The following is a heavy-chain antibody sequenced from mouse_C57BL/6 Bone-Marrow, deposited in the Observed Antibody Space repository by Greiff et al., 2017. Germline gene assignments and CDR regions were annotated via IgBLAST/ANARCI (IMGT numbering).Heavy chain of an antibody. D-gene: IGHD1-1*01. CDR3: TVDYYGSSWGFAY. J-gene: IGHJ3*01. Sequence: VQLQQSGAELVRPGASVKLSCTASGFNINDDYMHWVKQRPEQGLEWIGWIVPENGDTEYASKFQGKATITADTSSNTAYLQLSSLTSEDTAVYYCTVDYYGSSWGFAYGGQGTLVTGSA. CDR2: IVPENGDT. V-gene: IGHV14-4*01. CDR1: GFNINDDY.